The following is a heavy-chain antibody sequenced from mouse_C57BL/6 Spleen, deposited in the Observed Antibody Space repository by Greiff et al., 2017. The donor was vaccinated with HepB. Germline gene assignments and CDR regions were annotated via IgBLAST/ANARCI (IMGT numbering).Heavy chain of an antibody. Sequence: QVQLQQSGAELVKPGASVKLSCKASGYTFTSYWMHWVKQRPGQGLEWIGMIHPNSGSTNYNEKFKSKATLTVDKSSSTAYMQLSSLTSEDSAVYYCARFITTVRYFDYWGQGTTLTVSS. CDR3: ARFITTVRYFDY. D-gene: IGHD1-1*01. V-gene: IGHV1-64*01. CDR2: IHPNSGST. J-gene: IGHJ2*01. CDR1: GYTFTSYW.